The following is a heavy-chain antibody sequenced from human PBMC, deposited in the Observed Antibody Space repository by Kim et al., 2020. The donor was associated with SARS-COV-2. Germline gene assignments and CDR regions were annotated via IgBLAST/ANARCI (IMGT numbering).Heavy chain of an antibody. CDR2: ISASGLGT. Sequence: ISASGLGTHYADSVGGRFTISRDNSRSTLFLQMNFLRAEDTAIYYCEASDYWGQGSLVTVSS. CDR3: EASDY. J-gene: IGHJ4*02. V-gene: IGHV3-23*01.